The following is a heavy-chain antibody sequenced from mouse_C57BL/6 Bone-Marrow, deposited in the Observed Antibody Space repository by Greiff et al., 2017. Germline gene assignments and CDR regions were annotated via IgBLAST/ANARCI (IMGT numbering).Heavy chain of an antibody. D-gene: IGHD1-1*01. V-gene: IGHV1-69*01. Sequence: QVQLQQPGAELVMPGASVKLSCKASGYTFTSYWMHWVKQRPGQGLEWIGEIDPSDSYTNYNQKFKGKSTLTVDKSSSTAYMQLSSLTSEDSAVYYCARDRDDGSWFAYWGQGTLVTVSA. J-gene: IGHJ3*01. CDR1: GYTFTSYW. CDR2: IDPSDSYT. CDR3: ARDRDDGSWFAY.